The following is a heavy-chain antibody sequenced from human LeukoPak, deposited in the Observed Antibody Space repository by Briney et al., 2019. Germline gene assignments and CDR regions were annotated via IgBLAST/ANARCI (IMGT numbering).Heavy chain of an antibody. J-gene: IGHJ4*02. CDR2: IYSGGST. CDR1: GFTVSSSF. Sequence: GGSLRLSCSPSGFTVSSSFMSWVRQAPGKGLEWVSIIYSGGSTYYADSVKGRFTISRDNSKNTLYLQMNSLRAEDTAVYYCARDRGGYFDYWGQGTLVTVSS. V-gene: IGHV3-53*01. D-gene: IGHD3-16*01. CDR3: ARDRGGYFDY.